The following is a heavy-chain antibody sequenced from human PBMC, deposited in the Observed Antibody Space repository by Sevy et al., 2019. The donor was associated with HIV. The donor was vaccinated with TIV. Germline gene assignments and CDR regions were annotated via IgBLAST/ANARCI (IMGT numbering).Heavy chain of an antibody. CDR2: IYHSGST. CDR3: ARDGQDILTGYYAAFDI. Sequence: SETLSLTCAVSGYSISSGYYWGWIRQPPGKGLEWIGSIYHSGSTYYNPSLRSRVTLSVDTSKNQFSLKLSSVTAADTAVYYCARDGQDILTGYYAAFDIWGQGTMVTVSS. J-gene: IGHJ3*02. CDR1: GYSISSGYY. D-gene: IGHD3-9*01. V-gene: IGHV4-38-2*02.